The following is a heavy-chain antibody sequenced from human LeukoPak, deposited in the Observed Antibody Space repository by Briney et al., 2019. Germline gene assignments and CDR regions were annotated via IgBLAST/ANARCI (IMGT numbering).Heavy chain of an antibody. CDR2: ISASSTIK. CDR3: ARDAGSSWYWGALDT. J-gene: IGHJ3*02. CDR1: GFTFSTFD. V-gene: IGHV3-48*02. D-gene: IGHD6-13*01. Sequence: PGGSLRLSSVASGFTFSTFDMNWVRQAPGKGLEWVSYISASSTIKNYADSVKGRLTVSRDEAKNSMYLQMNSLRDEDTAVYYCARDAGSSWYWGALDTWGQGTVVIVSS.